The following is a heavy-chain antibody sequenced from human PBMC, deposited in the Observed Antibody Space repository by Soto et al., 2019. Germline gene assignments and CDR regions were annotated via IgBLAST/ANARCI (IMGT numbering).Heavy chain of an antibody. CDR3: ARDALSGSYRKYNWFDP. CDR1: GYTFTSYG. Sequence: QVQLVQSGAEVKKPGASVKVSCKASGYTFTSYGISWVRQAPGQGLEWMGWISAYNGNTNYAQKLQGRVTMTTDASTSTAYMELRSLRSDDTAVYYCARDALSGSYRKYNWFDPWGQGTLVTVSS. D-gene: IGHD1-26*01. V-gene: IGHV1-18*01. J-gene: IGHJ5*02. CDR2: ISAYNGNT.